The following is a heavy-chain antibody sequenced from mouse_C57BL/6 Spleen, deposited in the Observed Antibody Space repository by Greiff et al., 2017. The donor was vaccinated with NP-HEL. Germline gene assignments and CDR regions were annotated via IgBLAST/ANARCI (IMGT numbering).Heavy chain of an antibody. Sequence: VQLKQSGPELVKPGASVKISCKASGYSFTGYYMNWVKQSPEKSLEWIGEINPSTGGTTYNQKFKAKATLTVDKSSSTAYMQLKSLTSEDSAVYYCARGSLGAMDYWGQGTSVTVSS. D-gene: IGHD3-1*01. J-gene: IGHJ4*01. CDR3: ARGSLGAMDY. CDR2: INPSTGGT. V-gene: IGHV1-42*01. CDR1: GYSFTGYY.